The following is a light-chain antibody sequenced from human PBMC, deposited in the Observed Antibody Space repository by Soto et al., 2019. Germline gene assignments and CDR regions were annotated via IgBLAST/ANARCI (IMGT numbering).Light chain of an antibody. Sequence: SYELTQPPSVSVAPGQTATITCGGNNIGSKSVHWYQQKPGQAPVLVVYDDSDRPSGIPERFSGSNSGNTATLTISRVEAGDEADYYCQVWDSSSDLVVFGGGTKVTVL. J-gene: IGLJ2*01. V-gene: IGLV3-21*02. CDR2: DDS. CDR3: QVWDSSSDLVV. CDR1: NIGSKS.